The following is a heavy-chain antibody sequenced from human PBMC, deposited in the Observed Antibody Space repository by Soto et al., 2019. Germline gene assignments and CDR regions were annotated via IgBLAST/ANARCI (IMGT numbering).Heavy chain of an antibody. D-gene: IGHD5-12*01. V-gene: IGHV6-1*01. J-gene: IGHJ6*02. CDR3: ARVGGYNPDYYYYGMDV. CDR2: TYYRSKWYN. CDR1: GDSVSSNSAA. Sequence: SQTLSLTCVISGDSVSSNSAAWNWIRQSPSRGLEWLGRTYYRSKWYNDYAVSVKSRITINPDTSKNQFSLQLNSVTPEDTAVYYCARVGGYNPDYYYYGMDVWGQGTTVPVSS.